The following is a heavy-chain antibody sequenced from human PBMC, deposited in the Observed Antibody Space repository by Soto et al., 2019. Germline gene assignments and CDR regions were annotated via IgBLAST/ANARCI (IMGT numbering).Heavy chain of an antibody. Sequence: GGSLRLSCAASGFTFSTYRMNWVRQAPGKGLEWVSYISDSSGTIYYADSVKGRFTISRDNAKSSLYLQMNSLRDEDTAVYYCARDSYYYDGSGFPGRFDPWGQGTLVTVSS. J-gene: IGHJ5*02. D-gene: IGHD3-22*01. CDR3: ARDSYYYDGSGFPGRFDP. CDR2: ISDSSGTI. V-gene: IGHV3-48*02. CDR1: GFTFSTYR.